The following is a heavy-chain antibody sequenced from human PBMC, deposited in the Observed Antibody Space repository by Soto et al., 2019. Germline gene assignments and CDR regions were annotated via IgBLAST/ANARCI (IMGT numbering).Heavy chain of an antibody. V-gene: IGHV3-23*01. J-gene: IGHJ4*02. CDR2: IYGSGATT. D-gene: IGHD3-16*01. CDR3: AFDISLITSLGY. Sequence: PGGSLRLSCGASGFTFSEFAMTWVRQPPGKGLEWVSTIYGSGATTYYADSVKGRFTISRDNSQNTVYLQMNSLRAEDTAVYYCAFDISLITSLGYWGQGTLVPVAS. CDR1: GFTFSEFA.